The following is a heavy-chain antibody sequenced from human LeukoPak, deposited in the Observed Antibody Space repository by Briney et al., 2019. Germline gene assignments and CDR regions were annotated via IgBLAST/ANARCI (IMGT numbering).Heavy chain of an antibody. CDR1: SDSISSSSYY. CDR3: ASSIAAAEYFQH. CDR2: IDYSGST. V-gene: IGHV4-39*01. D-gene: IGHD6-13*01. Sequence: TSETLSLTCTVSSDSISSSSYYWGWIRQPPGRGLEWIGSIDYSGSTYYNPSLKSRATISVDTSKNQFSLKLSSVSAADTAIYYCASSIAAAEYFQHWSQGTLVTVSS. J-gene: IGHJ1*01.